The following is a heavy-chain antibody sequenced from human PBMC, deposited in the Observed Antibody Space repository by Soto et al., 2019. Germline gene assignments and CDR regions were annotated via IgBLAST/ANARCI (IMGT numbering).Heavy chain of an antibody. J-gene: IGHJ5*02. D-gene: IGHD1-26*01. CDR3: ARSSGTSYIGFEP. Sequence: QVQLVQSGAEVKKPGASVKVSCKASGYTFTSYGISWVRQAPGQGLEWMGWISAYNGNTNYAQKLQGRVTMTTDTSMSTASMEVRSMRSDDPAVYYCARSSGTSYIGFEPGGQGTVVTVSS. V-gene: IGHV1-18*01. CDR1: GYTFTSYG. CDR2: ISAYNGNT.